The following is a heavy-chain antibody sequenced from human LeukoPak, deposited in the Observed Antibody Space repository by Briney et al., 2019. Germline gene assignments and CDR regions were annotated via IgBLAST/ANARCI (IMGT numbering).Heavy chain of an antibody. J-gene: IGHJ3*02. Sequence: GSLRLSCAASGFTFSSYGMHWVRQAPGKGLEWVAVIWDDGSEKYYADSVKGRFSISRDNSENTLSLQVNSLRAEDTAVYYCARDGNFGYDAFDIWGQGTMVTVSS. V-gene: IGHV3-33*01. CDR3: ARDGNFGYDAFDI. CDR1: GFTFSSYG. CDR2: IWDDGSEK. D-gene: IGHD3-10*01.